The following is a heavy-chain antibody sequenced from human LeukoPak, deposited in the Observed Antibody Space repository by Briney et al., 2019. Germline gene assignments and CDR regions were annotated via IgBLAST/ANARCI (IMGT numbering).Heavy chain of an antibody. J-gene: IGHJ3*02. CDR2: INHSGST. CDR1: GGSFSGYY. Sequence: PSETLSLTCAVYGGSFSGYYWSWIRQPPGKGLEWIGEINHSGSTNYNPSLKSRVTISVDTSKNQFSLKLSSVTAADTAVYYCARERIRDAFDIWGQGTMVTVSS. D-gene: IGHD2/OR15-2a*01. V-gene: IGHV4-34*01. CDR3: ARERIRDAFDI.